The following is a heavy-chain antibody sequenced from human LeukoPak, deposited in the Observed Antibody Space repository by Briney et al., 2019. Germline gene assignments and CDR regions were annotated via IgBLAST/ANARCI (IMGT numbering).Heavy chain of an antibody. J-gene: IGHJ4*02. CDR1: GGTFSSYA. CDR2: INAGNGNT. CDR3: ARSLLAPGGPGFDY. D-gene: IGHD4-23*01. V-gene: IGHV1-3*01. Sequence: ASVKVSCKASGGTFSSYAISWVRQAPGQRLEWMGWINAGNGNTKYSQKFQGRVTITRDTSASTAYMELSSLRSEDTAVYYCARSLLAPGGPGFDYWGQGTLVTVSS.